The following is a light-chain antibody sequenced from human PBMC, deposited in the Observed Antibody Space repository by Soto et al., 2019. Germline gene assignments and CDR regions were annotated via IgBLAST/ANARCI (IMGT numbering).Light chain of an antibody. CDR2: LNSDGSH. J-gene: IGLJ1*01. CDR3: QTWGTGILV. CDR1: SGHSSYA. Sequence: QPVLTQSPSASASLGASVKLTCTLSSGHSSYAIAWHQQQQEKGPRYLMKLNSDGSHSKGDGIPDRFSGSSSGAERYLTISSLQSEDEADYYCQTWGTGILVFGTGTKLTVL. V-gene: IGLV4-69*01.